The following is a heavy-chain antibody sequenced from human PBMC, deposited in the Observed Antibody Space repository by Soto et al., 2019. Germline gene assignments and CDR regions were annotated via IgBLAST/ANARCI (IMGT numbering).Heavy chain of an antibody. V-gene: IGHV5-10-1*01. CDR3: ARIYCTTTTCDSWFDP. D-gene: IGHD2-2*01. CDR1: GYTFTTFW. Sequence: SLNISCTGFGYTFTTFWISWVRQMPGKGLGWMGRIDPGDTYATYSPAFQGHVTISADKATSTAYLQWSSLKASDTAMYYCARIYCTTTTCDSWFDPWGQGTLVTVSS. J-gene: IGHJ5*02. CDR2: IDPGDTYA.